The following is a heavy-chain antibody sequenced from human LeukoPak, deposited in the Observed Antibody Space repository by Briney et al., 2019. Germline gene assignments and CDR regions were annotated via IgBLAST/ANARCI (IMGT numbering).Heavy chain of an antibody. J-gene: IGHJ3*02. CDR2: INHSGST. V-gene: IGHV4-34*01. CDR3: ARFIVACGIDAFDI. D-gene: IGHD5-12*01. CDR1: GGSFSGYY. Sequence: SETLSLTCAVYGGSFSGYYWSWIRQPPGKGLEWIGEINHSGSTNYNPSLKSRVTISVDTSKNQFPLKLSSVTAADTAVYYCARFIVACGIDAFDIWGQGTMVTVSS.